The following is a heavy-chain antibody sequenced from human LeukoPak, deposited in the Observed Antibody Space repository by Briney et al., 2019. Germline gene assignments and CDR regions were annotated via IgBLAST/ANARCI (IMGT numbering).Heavy chain of an antibody. D-gene: IGHD3-10*01. Sequence: PGGSLRLSCAASGFTFDDYAMHWVRQAPGKGLEWVSLISWDGGSTYYADSVKGRFTISRDNSKNSLYLQMNSLRAEDTALYYCAKDMTPWGVGLQSYFQHWGQGTLVTVSS. V-gene: IGHV3-43D*03. CDR1: GFTFDDYA. CDR2: ISWDGGST. J-gene: IGHJ1*01. CDR3: AKDMTPWGVGLQSYFQH.